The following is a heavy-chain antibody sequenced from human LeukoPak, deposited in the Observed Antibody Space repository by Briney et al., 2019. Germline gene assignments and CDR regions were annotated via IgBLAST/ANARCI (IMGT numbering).Heavy chain of an antibody. V-gene: IGHV4-59*01. D-gene: IGHD1-1*01. Sequence: SETLSLTCTVSGGSISSYYWSWIRQPPGKGLEWIGYIYYSGSTNYNPSLKSRVTISVDTSKNQFSLKLSSVTATDTAVYYCASVTGTPIYYGMDVWGQGTTVTVSS. J-gene: IGHJ6*02. CDR2: IYYSGST. CDR1: GGSISSYY. CDR3: ASVTGTPIYYGMDV.